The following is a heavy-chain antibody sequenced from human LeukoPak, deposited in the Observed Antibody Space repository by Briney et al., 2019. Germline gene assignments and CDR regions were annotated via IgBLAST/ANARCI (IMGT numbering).Heavy chain of an antibody. Sequence: PGGSLRLSCAASGFTFRSYEMNWVRQAPGKGLEWVSYISSSGDTKYYADSVKGRFTISRDNAKNSLYLQMNSLRAEDTAVYYCARSAAGTYYWGQGTLVTVSS. CDR2: ISSSGDTK. J-gene: IGHJ4*02. D-gene: IGHD1-1*01. CDR3: ARSAAGTYY. CDR1: GFTFRSYE. V-gene: IGHV3-48*03.